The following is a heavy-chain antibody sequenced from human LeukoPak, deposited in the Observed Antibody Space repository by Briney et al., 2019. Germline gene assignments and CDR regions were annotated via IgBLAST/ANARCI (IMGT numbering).Heavy chain of an antibody. CDR2: ISYDGSNK. Sequence: GRSLRLSCAASGFTFSSYAMHWVRQAPGKGLEWVAAISYDGSNKYYADSVKGRFTISRDNSKNTLYLQMNSLRAEDTAVYYCARVLSVAATRSLPYYYYYGMDVWGQGTTVTVSS. CDR1: GFTFSSYA. V-gene: IGHV3-30-3*01. CDR3: ARVLSVAATRSLPYYYYYGMDV. D-gene: IGHD2-15*01. J-gene: IGHJ6*02.